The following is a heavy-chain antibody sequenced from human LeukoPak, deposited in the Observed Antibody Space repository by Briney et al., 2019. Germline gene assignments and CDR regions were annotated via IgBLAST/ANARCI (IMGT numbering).Heavy chain of an antibody. CDR1: VGSISSSSYY. CDR3: ARRWKMWYYGSGSPSFDY. D-gene: IGHD3-10*01. V-gene: IGHV4-39*01. Sequence: PSETLSLTCTVSVGSISSSSYYWGWIRQPPGKGLEWIGSIYYSGSTYYNPSLKSRVTISVDTSKNQFSLKLSSVTAADTAVYYCARRWKMWYYGSGSPSFDYWGQGTLVTVSS. CDR2: IYYSGST. J-gene: IGHJ4*02.